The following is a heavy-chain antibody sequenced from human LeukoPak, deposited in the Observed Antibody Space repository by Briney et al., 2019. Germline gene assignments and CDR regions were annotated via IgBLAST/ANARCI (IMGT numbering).Heavy chain of an antibody. Sequence: GGSLRLSCAASGFTLSKYGMHWVRQAPGKGLEWVAFIRHDGGKTNYADSVKGRFTISRDNSKNTLYLQMSSLRVEDTAVHYCARGDRGYCSDGTCYSLWDHWGQGTLVTVSS. CDR1: GFTLSKYG. CDR3: ARGDRGYCSDGTCYSLWDH. D-gene: IGHD2-15*01. V-gene: IGHV3-30*02. CDR2: IRHDGGKT. J-gene: IGHJ4*02.